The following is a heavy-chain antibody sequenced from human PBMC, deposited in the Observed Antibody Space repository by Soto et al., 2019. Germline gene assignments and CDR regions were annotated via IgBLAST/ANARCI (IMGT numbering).Heavy chain of an antibody. D-gene: IGHD2-15*01. CDR1: GFTFSSYS. J-gene: IGHJ4*02. CDR2: ISGSGSGT. Sequence: EVQLLQSGGGLVQPGGSLRLSCAASGFTFSSYSIYWVRQAPGKGLEWVSGISGSGSGTYYADSVKGRFTISRDNSKNTLYLLMSSLRAEDTAVYYCAKGTARLLLDYWGQGTLVTVSS. V-gene: IGHV3-23*01. CDR3: AKGTARLLLDY.